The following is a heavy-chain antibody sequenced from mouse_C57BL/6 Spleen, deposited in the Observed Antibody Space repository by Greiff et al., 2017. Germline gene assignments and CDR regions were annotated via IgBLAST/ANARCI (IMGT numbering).Heavy chain of an antibody. CDR2: IYPGDGDT. Sequence: QVQLQQSGPELVKPGASVKISCKASGYAFSSSWMNWVKQRPGKGLEWIGRIYPGDGDTNYNGKFKGKATLTADKSSSTAYMQLSSLTSEDSAVYFCASPYGNYVYFDVWGTGTTVTVSS. V-gene: IGHV1-82*01. CDR3: ASPYGNYVYFDV. D-gene: IGHD2-1*01. J-gene: IGHJ1*03. CDR1: GYAFSSSW.